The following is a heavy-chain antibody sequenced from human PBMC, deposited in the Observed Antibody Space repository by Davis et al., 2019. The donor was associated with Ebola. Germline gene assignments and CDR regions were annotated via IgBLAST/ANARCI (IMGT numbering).Heavy chain of an antibody. Sequence: PGGSLRLSCAASGFTFTPCGMHCVRQAPCKVLEWVAVIWHDASNKYSTESVKCRFTISRDNSKNTLYLQTDSLRAEDTAVYYCARDVQILGPVAGPSFDYGGQGTLVTVSS. CDR3: ARDVQILGPVAGPSFDY. D-gene: IGHD6-19*01. CDR1: GFTFTPCG. CDR2: IWHDASNK. J-gene: IGHJ4*02. V-gene: IGHV3-33*01.